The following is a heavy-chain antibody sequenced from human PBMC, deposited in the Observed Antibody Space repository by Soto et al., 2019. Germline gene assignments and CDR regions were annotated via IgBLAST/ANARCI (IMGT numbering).Heavy chain of an antibody. V-gene: IGHV1-69*01. CDR1: GGTFNNYA. D-gene: IGHD3-10*01. Sequence: QVQLAQSGAEVKKRGSSVKVSCRVSGGTFNNYAISWVRQAPGEGLEWMGGIVPAFGTPKYAQRFQGRVTISADVYAATAYMDLTSLRSDDTAVYYCARDTREITRVRGVIPYYIYHMDVWGPGTTVAVSS. J-gene: IGHJ6*02. CDR3: ARDTREITRVRGVIPYYIYHMDV. CDR2: IVPAFGTP.